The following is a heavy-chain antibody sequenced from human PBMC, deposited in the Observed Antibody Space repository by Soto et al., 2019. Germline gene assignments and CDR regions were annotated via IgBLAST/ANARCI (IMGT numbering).Heavy chain of an antibody. V-gene: IGHV1-69*02. J-gene: IGHJ4*02. CDR2: VIPMLHMS. CDR3: ATNYGSGSTHFDY. Sequence: QVQLVQSGAEVRKPGSSVKVSCTASGDTFNFYTISWVRQAPGQGLEWMGRVIPMLHMSNYAQKFQGRVTISADKSTSTAYMALSSLRSDDTAVYYCATNYGSGSTHFDYWGQGTLVTVSS. D-gene: IGHD3-10*01. CDR1: GDTFNFYT.